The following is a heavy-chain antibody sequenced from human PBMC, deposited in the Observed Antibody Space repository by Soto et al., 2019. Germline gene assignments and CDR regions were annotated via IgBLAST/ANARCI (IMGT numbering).Heavy chain of an antibody. CDR3: ARELGELSFSPSVGY. Sequence: ESGGGVVQPGRSLRLSCAASGFTFSSYGMHWVRQAPGKGLEWVAVIWYDGSNKYYADSVKGRFTISRDNSKNTLYLQMNSLRAEDTAVYYCARELGELSFSPSVGYWGQGTLVTVSS. CDR2: IWYDGSNK. CDR1: GFTFSSYG. J-gene: IGHJ4*02. D-gene: IGHD3-16*02. V-gene: IGHV3-33*01.